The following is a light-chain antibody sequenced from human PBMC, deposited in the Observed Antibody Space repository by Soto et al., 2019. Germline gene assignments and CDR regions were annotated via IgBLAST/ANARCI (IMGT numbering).Light chain of an antibody. CDR1: QDISDY. Sequence: DIQMTQSPSSLSASVGDRVTFTCQASQDISDYLSWYQQKPGKAPKLLIYHASNLETGVPARFGGSGSGTDFSFTISSLQPEDIATYYCQQYDNLPPFTFGPGTKVEIK. J-gene: IGKJ3*01. CDR3: QQYDNLPPFT. V-gene: IGKV1-33*01. CDR2: HAS.